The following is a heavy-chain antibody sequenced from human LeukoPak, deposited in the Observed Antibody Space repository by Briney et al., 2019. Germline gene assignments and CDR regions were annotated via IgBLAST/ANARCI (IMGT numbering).Heavy chain of an antibody. CDR2: IYYSGST. CDR3: ARVGAVALGPYYYGMDV. Sequence: PSETLSLTCTVSGGSISSGGYYWSWIRQHPGKGLEWIGYIYYSGSTYYNPSLKSRVTISVDTSKNQFSLKLSSVTAADTAVYYCARVGAVALGPYYYGMDVWGQGTTVTVSS. CDR1: GGSISSGGYY. V-gene: IGHV4-31*03. J-gene: IGHJ6*02. D-gene: IGHD6-19*01.